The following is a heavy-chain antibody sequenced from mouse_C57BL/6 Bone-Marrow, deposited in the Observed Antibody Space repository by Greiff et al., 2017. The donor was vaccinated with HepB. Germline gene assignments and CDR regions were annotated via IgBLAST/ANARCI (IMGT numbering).Heavy chain of an antibody. CDR1: GYTFTSYG. J-gene: IGHJ2*01. V-gene: IGHV1-81*01. CDR2: IYPRSGNT. Sequence: VQLVESGAELARPGASVKLSCKASGYTFTSYGISWVKQRTGQGLEWIGEIYPRSGNTYYNEKFKGKATLTADKSSSTAYMELRSLTSEDSAVYFCARIGTTVYYFDYWGQGTTLTVSS. D-gene: IGHD1-1*01. CDR3: ARIGTTVYYFDY.